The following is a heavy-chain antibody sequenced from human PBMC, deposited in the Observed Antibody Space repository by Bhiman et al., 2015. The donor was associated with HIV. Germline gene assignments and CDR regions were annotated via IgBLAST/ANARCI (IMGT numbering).Heavy chain of an antibody. D-gene: IGHD2-2*01. CDR3: ARGGGLVVLPTTSRGDY. V-gene: IGHV3-48*03. J-gene: IGHJ4*02. Sequence: EVQLVESGGGLVQPGGSLRLSCAASGFTFSSYEMHWVRQAPGKGLEWLSYITSDGTTTYYADSVKGRFTISRDNAKNSLYLQMNNLRAEDTAVYYCARGGGLVVLPTTSRGDYWGQGTLVTVSS. CDR1: GFTFSSYE. CDR2: ITSDGTTT.